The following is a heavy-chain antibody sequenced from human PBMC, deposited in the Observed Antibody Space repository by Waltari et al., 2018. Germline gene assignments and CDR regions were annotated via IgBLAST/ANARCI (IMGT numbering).Heavy chain of an antibody. CDR3: ARGGNYGVTDPFDY. D-gene: IGHD4-17*01. V-gene: IGHV3-23*04. CDR2: ISGSGETT. J-gene: IGHJ4*02. Sequence: EVQVVESGGGLVQPGGSLRLSCAASGITFHSYAINWVRQAPGKGLGVVSGISGSGETTDYADSVKGRFTIARENSKNTLYLQMNSLRAEDTAIYYCARGGNYGVTDPFDYWGQGTLVTVSS. CDR1: GITFHSYA.